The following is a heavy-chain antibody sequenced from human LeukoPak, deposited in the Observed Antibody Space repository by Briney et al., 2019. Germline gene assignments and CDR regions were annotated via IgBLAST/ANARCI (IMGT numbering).Heavy chain of an antibody. V-gene: IGHV1-2*02. CDR2: INPNTGDT. J-gene: IGHJ4*01. CDR1: GYSFTGFY. Sequence: GASVKVSCKASGYSFTGFYIQWMRQAPGQGLEWMGWINPNTGDTNSAPKFQGRITLTSDTSIRTAYMEISRLTSDDTAVYFCARYVPYSSPSSNWGHGTLVTVFS. D-gene: IGHD6-13*01. CDR3: ARYVPYSSPSSN.